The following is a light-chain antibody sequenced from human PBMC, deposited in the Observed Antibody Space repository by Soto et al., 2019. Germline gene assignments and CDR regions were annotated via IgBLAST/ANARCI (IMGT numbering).Light chain of an antibody. V-gene: IGKV3-20*01. CDR2: AAS. Sequence: EIVLTQSPGTLSLSPGERATLSCRASQSVTSNYLAWYQQKPGQAPRLLIYAASSRATGIPDRFSGSESGTDFTLTISRLEPEDFAVYYCHQYGDLPLTFGGGTKGEIK. J-gene: IGKJ4*01. CDR3: HQYGDLPLT. CDR1: QSVTSNY.